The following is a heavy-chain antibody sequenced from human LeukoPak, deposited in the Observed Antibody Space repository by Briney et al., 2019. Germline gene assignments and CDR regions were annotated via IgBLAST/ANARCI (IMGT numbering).Heavy chain of an antibody. J-gene: IGHJ6*02. CDR2: ISSSSSYI. Sequence: GGSLRLACAASGFTFSSYSMNWVRQAPGKGLEWVSSISSSSSYIYYADSVKGRFTISRDNAKNSLYLQMNSLRAEDTAVYYCARPETTVTSNYYYYGMDVWGQGTTVTVSS. CDR1: GFTFSSYS. D-gene: IGHD4-17*01. CDR3: ARPETTVTSNYYYYGMDV. V-gene: IGHV3-21*01.